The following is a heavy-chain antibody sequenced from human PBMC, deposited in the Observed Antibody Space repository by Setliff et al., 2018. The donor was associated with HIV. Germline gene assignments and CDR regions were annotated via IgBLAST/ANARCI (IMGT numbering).Heavy chain of an antibody. D-gene: IGHD6-19*01. CDR1: GFTFSSYS. J-gene: IGHJ5*02. CDR2: ISSSSSYT. Sequence: GGSLRLSCAASGFTFSSYSMNWVRQAPGKGLEWVSYISSSSSYTHYADSVKGRFTISRDNVKNSLYLQMNSLRAEDTAVYYCARLRREEQWLVRGWFDPWGQGTLVTVSS. CDR3: ARLRREEQWLVRGWFDP. V-gene: IGHV3-21*01.